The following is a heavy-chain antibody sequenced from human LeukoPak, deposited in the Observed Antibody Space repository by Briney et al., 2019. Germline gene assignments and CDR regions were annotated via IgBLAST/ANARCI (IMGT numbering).Heavy chain of an antibody. CDR2: IYYSGST. J-gene: IGHJ4*02. D-gene: IGHD3-22*01. V-gene: IGHV4-39*01. CDR3: ASLSRPTYYYDSSGYYVFDY. Sequence: SETLSLTCTVSGGSISSYYWSWIRQPPGKGLEWIGSIYYSGSTYYNPSLKSRVTISVDTSKNQFSLKLSSVTAADTAVYYCASLSRPTYYYDSSGYYVFDYWGQGTLVTVSS. CDR1: GGSISSYY.